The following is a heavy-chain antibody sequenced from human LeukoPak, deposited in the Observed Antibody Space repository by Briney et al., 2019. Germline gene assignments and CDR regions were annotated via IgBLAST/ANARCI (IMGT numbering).Heavy chain of an antibody. CDR3: ARGGKGYYFDY. J-gene: IGHJ4*02. V-gene: IGHV1-69*04. CDR1: GGTFSSYA. CDR2: IIPILGIA. Sequence: SVKVSCKASGGTFSSYAISWVRQAPGQGLEWMGRIIPILGIANYAQKFQGRVTITADESTSTAYMELSSLRSEDTAVYYCARGGKGYYFDYWGQGTLVTVSS. D-gene: IGHD3-16*01.